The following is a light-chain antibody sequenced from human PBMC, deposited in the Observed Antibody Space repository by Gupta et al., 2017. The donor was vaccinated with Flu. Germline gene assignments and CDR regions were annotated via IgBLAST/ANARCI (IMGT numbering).Light chain of an antibody. CDR1: QSISSC. CDR2: NAS. J-gene: IGKJ4*01. Sequence: DMQMHQSPSTLSASVGDRVTITCRASQSISSCLAWYQQKPGKAPKILIQNASNLESGVPSRFTGSGSGTEFTLTISSLQPDDFAAYYCQQYSTSPLTFGGGTKVEIE. V-gene: IGKV1-5*03. CDR3: QQYSTSPLT.